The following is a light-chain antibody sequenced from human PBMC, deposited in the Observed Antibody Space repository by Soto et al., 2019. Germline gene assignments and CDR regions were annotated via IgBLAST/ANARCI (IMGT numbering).Light chain of an antibody. Sequence: QSVLTQPASVSGSPGQSITISCTGTSSDVGSYNLVSWYQQVPDKAPKLMIYEVTKRPSGVSNRFSGSKSANTASLTISGLQAEDEADYYCCSFAGSGTWVFGGGTKVTVL. CDR3: CSFAGSGTWV. J-gene: IGLJ3*02. CDR1: SSDVGSYNL. CDR2: EVT. V-gene: IGLV2-23*02.